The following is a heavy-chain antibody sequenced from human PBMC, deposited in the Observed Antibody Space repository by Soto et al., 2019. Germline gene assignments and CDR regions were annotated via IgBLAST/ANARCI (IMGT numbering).Heavy chain of an antibody. V-gene: IGHV4-30-4*01. CDR2: IYYSGST. CDR3: ARLIAARHVFDY. J-gene: IGHJ4*02. D-gene: IGHD6-6*01. Sequence: SETLSLTCTVSGGSISSGDYYWSWIRQPPGKGLEWIGYIYYSGSTYYNPSLKSRVTISVDTSKDQFSLKLSSVTAADTAVYYCARLIAARHVFDYWGQGTLVTVSS. CDR1: GGSISSGDYY.